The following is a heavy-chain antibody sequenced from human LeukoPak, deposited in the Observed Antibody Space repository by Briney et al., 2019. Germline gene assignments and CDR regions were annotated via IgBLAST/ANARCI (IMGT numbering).Heavy chain of an antibody. CDR2: IYSSGST. J-gene: IGHJ1*01. V-gene: IGHV3-53*01. CDR1: GFIVSSSY. D-gene: IGHD6-19*01. CDR3: ARRTGAAPGEFFLH. Sequence: GGSLRLSCAGSGFIVSSSYTSWVRQAPGKGLEWVSAIYSSGSTDYADSVRGRFTIARDTSKNMVYLQMNSLTAEDAAIYYRARRTGAAPGEFFLHWGQGTLVTVSS.